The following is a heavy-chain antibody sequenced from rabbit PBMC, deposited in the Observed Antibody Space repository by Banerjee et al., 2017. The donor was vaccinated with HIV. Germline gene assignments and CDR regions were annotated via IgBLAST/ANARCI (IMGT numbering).Heavy chain of an antibody. J-gene: IGHJ2*01. CDR1: GFSFSSSYY. CDR2: IYAGDSATA. Sequence: GELEGVGGGQGVDVGALRLICTASGFSFSSSYYICWVRQAPGKGLEWIACIYAGDSATAYYASWVNGRFTITKTPSTAMTVQMACRRAPDPSDFKCMRNGTAWGDNLWGPGTLVTVS. D-gene: IGHD4-1*01. V-gene: IGHV1S45*01. CDR3: MRNGTAWGDNL.